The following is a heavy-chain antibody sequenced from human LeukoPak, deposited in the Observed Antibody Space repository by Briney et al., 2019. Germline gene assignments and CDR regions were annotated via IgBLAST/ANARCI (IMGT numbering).Heavy chain of an antibody. CDR3: ARLGRMVRGVIHNFDY. J-gene: IGHJ4*02. CDR2: IYYSGST. Sequence: PSETLSLTCTVSGGSISSSSYCWGWIRQPPGKGLEWIGSIYYSGSTYYTPSLKSRVTISVDTSKNQFSLKLSSVTAADTAVYYCARLGRMVRGVIHNFDYWGQGTLVTVSS. CDR1: GGSISSSSYC. D-gene: IGHD3-10*01. V-gene: IGHV4-39*01.